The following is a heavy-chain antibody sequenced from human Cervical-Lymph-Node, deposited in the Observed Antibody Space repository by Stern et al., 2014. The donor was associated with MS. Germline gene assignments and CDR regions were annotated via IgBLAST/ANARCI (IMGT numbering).Heavy chain of an antibody. CDR1: GYTFTSYY. Sequence: VQLVQSGAEVKKPGASVQVSCKASGYTFTSYYMHWVRQPPGKGLEWMGVINPSGGSTSYAQKFQGRVTMTRDTSTSTVYMDLSSLRSEDTAVYYCAREVSGHRLAMMDVWGQGTTVTVSS. D-gene: IGHD5/OR15-5a*01. J-gene: IGHJ6*02. CDR2: INPSGGST. V-gene: IGHV1-46*01. CDR3: AREVSGHRLAMMDV.